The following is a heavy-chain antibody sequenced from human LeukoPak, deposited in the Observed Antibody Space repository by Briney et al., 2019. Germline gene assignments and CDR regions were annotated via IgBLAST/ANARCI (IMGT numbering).Heavy chain of an antibody. CDR2: INHSGST. CDR3: ARGGYQSGVFLTRPFDY. D-gene: IGHD2-2*01. J-gene: IGHJ4*02. V-gene: IGHV4-34*01. CDR1: GGSFIGYY. Sequence: SETLSLTCAVYGGSFIGYYWSWIRQPPGKGLEWIGEINHSGSTNYNPSLKSRVTISVDTSKNQFSLKLSSVTAADTAVYYCARGGYQSGVFLTRPFDYWGQGTLVTVSS.